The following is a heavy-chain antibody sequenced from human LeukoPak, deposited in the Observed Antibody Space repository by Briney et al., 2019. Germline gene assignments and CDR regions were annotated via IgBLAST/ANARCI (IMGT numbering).Heavy chain of an antibody. V-gene: IGHV4-59*01. J-gene: IGHJ6*03. D-gene: IGHD1-26*01. CDR3: ARGIGSYLYYYYYYMDV. CDR2: IYYSGST. Sequence: KPSETLSLTCTVSGGSISSYYWSWIRQPPGKGLEWIGYIYYSGSTNYNPSPKSRVTISVDTSKNQFSLKLSSVTAADTAVYYCARGIGSYLYYYYYYMDVWGKGTTVTVSS. CDR1: GGSISSYY.